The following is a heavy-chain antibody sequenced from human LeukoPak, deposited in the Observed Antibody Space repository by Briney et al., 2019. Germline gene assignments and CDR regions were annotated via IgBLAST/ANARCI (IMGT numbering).Heavy chain of an antibody. Sequence: PGGSLRLSCAASGFTVSNYAMYWVRQAPRKGLEWVSAISGRDDSTYYADSVKGRFTISRDTSKNTLFLQMNSLRAEDTAVYYCAKWVDYDILTGYYDPDYWGQGTLVTVSS. J-gene: IGHJ4*02. CDR1: GFTVSNYA. D-gene: IGHD3-9*01. CDR2: ISGRDDST. CDR3: AKWVDYDILTGYYDPDY. V-gene: IGHV3-23*01.